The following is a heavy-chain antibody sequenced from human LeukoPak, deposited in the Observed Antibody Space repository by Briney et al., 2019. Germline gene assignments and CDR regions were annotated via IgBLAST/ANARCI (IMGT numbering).Heavy chain of an antibody. CDR1: GFTFDDYA. D-gene: IGHD3-10*01. Sequence: PGRSLRLSCAASGFTFDDYAMHWVRQAPGKGLEWVTVISYDGSKKYYVDSVKGRFTVSRDNSKNTLFLQMNSLRAEDTAVYYCAKDRYGDPIGGPTYFDYWGQGTLLTVSS. CDR3: AKDRYGDPIGGPTYFDY. CDR2: ISYDGSKK. J-gene: IGHJ4*02. V-gene: IGHV3-30*18.